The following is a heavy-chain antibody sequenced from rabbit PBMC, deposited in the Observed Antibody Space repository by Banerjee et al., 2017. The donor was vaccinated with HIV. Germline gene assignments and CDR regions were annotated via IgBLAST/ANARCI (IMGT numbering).Heavy chain of an antibody. CDR3: ARAGGFEKYFNL. V-gene: IGHV1S45*01. Sequence: QEQLEESGGDLVKPEGSLTLTCTASGFSFSSTYWIYWVRQAPGKGLEWIACIYAGSSGSTYYASWAKGRFTISKTSSTTVTLQMTSLTAADTATYFCARAGGFEKYFNLWGQGTLVTVS. CDR2: IYAGSSGST. CDR1: GFSFSSTYW. D-gene: IGHD1-1*01. J-gene: IGHJ4*01.